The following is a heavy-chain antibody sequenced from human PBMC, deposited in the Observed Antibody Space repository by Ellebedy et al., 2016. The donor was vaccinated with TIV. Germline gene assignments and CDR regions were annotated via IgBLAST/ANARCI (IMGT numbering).Heavy chain of an antibody. CDR3: AGYVWGSYRHDY. V-gene: IGHV3-23*01. J-gene: IGHJ4*02. D-gene: IGHD3-16*02. Sequence: GESLKISCAASGFTFSTYVMNWVRQAPGKGLEWVSSISGSGGNIYYADSVKGRFTISRDNSKNTLYLQMNSLRAVDTAVYYCAGYVWGSYRHDYWGQGTLVTVSS. CDR1: GFTFSTYV. CDR2: ISGSGGNI.